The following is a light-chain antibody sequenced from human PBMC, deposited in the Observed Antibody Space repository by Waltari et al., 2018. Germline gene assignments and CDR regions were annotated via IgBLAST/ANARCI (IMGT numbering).Light chain of an antibody. V-gene: IGLV2-23*01. CDR2: EAT. Sequence: QSALSQPASVSGSPGQSLTITCTGASTDLASYNLVAWYQHPPNRAPKLLIYEATKRPSGISHRFSGAKSGATASLRISGLQADDEADYYCCSYTGSSTSYGCGGGTKVTVL. J-gene: IGLJ1*01. CDR3: CSYTGSSTSYG. CDR1: STDLASYNL.